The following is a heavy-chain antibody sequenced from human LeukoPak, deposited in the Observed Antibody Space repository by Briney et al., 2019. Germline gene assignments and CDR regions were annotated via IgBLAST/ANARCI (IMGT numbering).Heavy chain of an antibody. CDR3: AGTYPDCDY. J-gene: IGHJ4*02. V-gene: IGHV4-39*01. D-gene: IGHD2-21*02. Sequence: SETLSLTCNVSGGSISTTNYYWGWIRQPPGKGLEWLGNIHYSGSTYYNPSLQSRVTLSVDTSKNQFSLKLTSVTATDTAVYYCAGTYPDCDYWGQGTLVTVSS. CDR1: GGSISTTNYY. CDR2: IHYSGST.